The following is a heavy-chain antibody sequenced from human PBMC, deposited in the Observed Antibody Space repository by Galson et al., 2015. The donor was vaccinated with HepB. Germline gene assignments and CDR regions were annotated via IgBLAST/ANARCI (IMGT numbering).Heavy chain of an antibody. D-gene: IGHD3-22*01. V-gene: IGHV5-51*01. Sequence: QSGAEVTKPGESLKISCKGSGSSFTSYWIGWVRQMPGKGLEWMGIIYPGDSDTRYSPSFQGQVTISADKSISTAYLQWSSLKASDTAMYYCARVYYYDSSGYRDAFDIWGQGTMVTVSS. CDR3: ARVYYYDSSGYRDAFDI. CDR1: GSSFTSYW. J-gene: IGHJ3*02. CDR2: IYPGDSDT.